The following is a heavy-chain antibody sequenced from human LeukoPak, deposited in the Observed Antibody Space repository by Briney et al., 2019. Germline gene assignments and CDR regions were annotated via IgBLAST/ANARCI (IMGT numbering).Heavy chain of an antibody. D-gene: IGHD1-1*01. CDR3: ARDRRRLRGMNGDGDAFDI. CDR2: IYSDGSI. J-gene: IGHJ3*02. CDR1: GFSVRSNY. Sequence: GALRLSCAASGFSVRSNYISWVRQAPGKGLEWVSMIYSDGSIFHADSVKGRFTMSRDNSRNTLDLQMNSLRVEDTAVYFCARDRRRLRGMNGDGDAFDIWGQGTTVTVSS. V-gene: IGHV3-53*01.